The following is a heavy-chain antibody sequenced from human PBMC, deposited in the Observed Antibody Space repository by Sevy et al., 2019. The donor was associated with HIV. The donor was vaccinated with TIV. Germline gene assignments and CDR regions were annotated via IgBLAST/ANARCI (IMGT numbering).Heavy chain of an antibody. CDR1: GFTFGSYG. D-gene: IGHD6-6*01. J-gene: IGHJ6*02. CDR2: ILYDSSNK. Sequence: GGSLRLSCAVSGFTFGSYGMHWVRQAPGRGLEWVAVILYDSSNKYYGDSVKGRFTIYRDNSKNTLYLQMNSLRTDDTAVYYCARGLAALPGYYYGMDVWGQGTSVTVSS. CDR3: ARGLAALPGYYYGMDV. V-gene: IGHV3-30*03.